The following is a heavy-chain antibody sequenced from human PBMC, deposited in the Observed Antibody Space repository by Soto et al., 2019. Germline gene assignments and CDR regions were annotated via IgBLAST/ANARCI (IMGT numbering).Heavy chain of an antibody. CDR1: GFTFSSYA. V-gene: IGHV3-23*01. CDR2: ISGSGGSR. Sequence: EVQLLESGGGLVQPGGSLRLSCAASGFTFSSYAMSWVRQAPGKGLEWVSAISGSGGSRYYADSVKGRFTISRDNSKNRLYMKMNRLKAEETVVYYWAKRGLEYSSSGMDVWGQGTTVTVSS. J-gene: IGHJ6*02. CDR3: AKRGLEYSSSGMDV. D-gene: IGHD5-18*01.